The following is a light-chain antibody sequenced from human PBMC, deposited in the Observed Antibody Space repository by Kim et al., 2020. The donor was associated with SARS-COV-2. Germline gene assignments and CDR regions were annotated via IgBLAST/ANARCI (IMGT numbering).Light chain of an antibody. CDR2: AAS. V-gene: IGKV1-9*01. Sequence: SVGDRVTITCRASQGISSYLAWYQQKPGKAPKLLIYAASTLQSGVPSRFSGSGSGTDFTLTISSLQPEDFATYDCQQLNSYPLFTFGPGTKVDIK. J-gene: IGKJ3*01. CDR1: QGISSY. CDR3: QQLNSYPLFT.